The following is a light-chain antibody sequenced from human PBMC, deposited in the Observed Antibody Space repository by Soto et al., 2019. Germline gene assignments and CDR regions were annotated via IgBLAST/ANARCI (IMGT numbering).Light chain of an antibody. V-gene: IGLV2-23*01. CDR3: CSYAGSSSDVV. CDR2: EGT. Sequence: QSALTQPASVSGSPGQSITLSCTGTSSDVGSYNLVSWYQLHPGKAPKLMIYEGTKWPSGVSNRFSGSKSGSTASLTISGLQAEDEADYYCCSYAGSSSDVVFGGGTKLTVL. J-gene: IGLJ2*01. CDR1: SSDVGSYNL.